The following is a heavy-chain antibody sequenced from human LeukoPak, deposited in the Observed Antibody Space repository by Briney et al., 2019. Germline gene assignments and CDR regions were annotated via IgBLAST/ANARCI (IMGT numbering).Heavy chain of an antibody. V-gene: IGHV1-18*01. D-gene: IGHD6-13*01. CDR1: GYTFTSYG. CDR2: ISPYNGNT. J-gene: IGHJ4*02. CDR3: ARDGSSSWYAY. Sequence: GASVKASCKASGYTFTSYGISWVRQAPGQGLEWMGWISPYNGNTNCAQKLQGRVTMTADTSTSTAYMDLRSLSSDDTAVYYCARDGSSSWYAYWGQGTLVTVSS.